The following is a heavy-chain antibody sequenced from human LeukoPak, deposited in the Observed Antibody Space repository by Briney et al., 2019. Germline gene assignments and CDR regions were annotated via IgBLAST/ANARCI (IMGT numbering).Heavy chain of an antibody. J-gene: IGHJ4*02. CDR1: GFTFSDYD. CDR2: VTSSSRTI. V-gene: IGHV3-48*02. D-gene: IGHD4-23*01. Sequence: GGSLRLSCAASGFTFSDYDMNWVRQPPGKGLEWVSYVTSSSRTINYADSVKGRFTVSRDNAKNSLYLQMDSLRDEDTAVYYCARPTTVALDYWGQGTLVTVSS. CDR3: ARPTTVALDY.